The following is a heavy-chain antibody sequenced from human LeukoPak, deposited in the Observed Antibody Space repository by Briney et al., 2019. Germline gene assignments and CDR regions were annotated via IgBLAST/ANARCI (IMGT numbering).Heavy chain of an antibody. D-gene: IGHD1-26*01. Sequence: SVKVSCKASGGTFSSYAISWVRQAPGQGLEWMGEIIPIFGTANYAQKFQGRVTITTDESTSTAYMELSSLRSEDTAVYYCARSVGATANDAFDIWGQGTMVTVSS. CDR3: ARSVGATANDAFDI. V-gene: IGHV1-69*05. CDR2: IIPIFGTA. J-gene: IGHJ3*02. CDR1: GGTFSSYA.